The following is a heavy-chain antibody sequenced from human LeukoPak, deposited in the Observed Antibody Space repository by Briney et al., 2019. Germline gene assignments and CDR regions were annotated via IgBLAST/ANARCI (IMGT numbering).Heavy chain of an antibody. CDR3: AKDKSPDYYDSSFDY. D-gene: IGHD3-22*01. CDR2: IRYDGSNK. CDR1: GFTFSSYG. Sequence: GGSLRLSCAASGFTFSSYGMHWVRQAPGKGLEWVAFIRYDGSNKYYADSVKGRFTISRDNSKNTLYLQMNSLRAEDTAVYYCAKDKSPDYYDSSFDYWGQGTLVTVSS. V-gene: IGHV3-30*02. J-gene: IGHJ4*02.